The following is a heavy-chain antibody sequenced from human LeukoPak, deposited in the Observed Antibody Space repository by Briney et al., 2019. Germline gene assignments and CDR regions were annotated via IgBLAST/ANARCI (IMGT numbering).Heavy chain of an antibody. V-gene: IGHV1-2*02. D-gene: IGHD2-21*01. J-gene: IGHJ5*02. CDR2: INPNSGGT. Sequence: GASVKVSRNTSGYSFTDYYMHWVRQAPGQGLEWMGWINPNSGGTSSAQKFQGRVTMTRDTSISTVYMEVSWLTSDDTAIYYCARADRLNGGPYLIGPCGQGTLVTVST. CDR1: GYSFTDYY. CDR3: ARADRLNGGPYLIGP.